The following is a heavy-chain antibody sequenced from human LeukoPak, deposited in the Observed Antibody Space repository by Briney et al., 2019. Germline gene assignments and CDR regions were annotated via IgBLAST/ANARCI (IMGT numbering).Heavy chain of an antibody. Sequence: ASVKVSCKASGGTFSSYAFSWVRRAPGQGLEWMGWISTYNGNANYAQSLQGRITMTTDTSTSTAYMELRSLRSDDTAVYYCARHRLHRLYYDSNGYYHDAFDIWGQGTMVTVSS. D-gene: IGHD3-22*01. CDR3: ARHRLHRLYYDSNGYYHDAFDI. CDR1: GGTFSSYA. J-gene: IGHJ3*02. V-gene: IGHV1-18*01. CDR2: ISTYNGNA.